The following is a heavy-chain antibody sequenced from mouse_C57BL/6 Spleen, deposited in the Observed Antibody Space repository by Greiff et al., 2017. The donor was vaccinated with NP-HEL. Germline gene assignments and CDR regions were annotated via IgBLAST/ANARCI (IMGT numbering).Heavy chain of an antibody. V-gene: IGHV5-9*01. CDR2: ISGGGGNT. Sequence: EVKLMESGGGLVKPGGSLKLSCAASGFTFSSYTISWVRQTPEKRLEWVATISGGGGNTYYPDSVKGRFTISRDNAKNTLYLQMSSLRSEDTALYYCARHPYGNYEDYFDYWGQGTTLTVSS. CDR3: ARHPYGNYEDYFDY. J-gene: IGHJ2*01. D-gene: IGHD2-1*01. CDR1: GFTFSSYT.